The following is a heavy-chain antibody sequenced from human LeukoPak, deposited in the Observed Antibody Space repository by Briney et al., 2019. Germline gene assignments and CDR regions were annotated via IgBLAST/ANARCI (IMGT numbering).Heavy chain of an antibody. CDR1: GFTFTSYE. Sequence: GGYLRLSCAASGFTFTSYEMNWVRQAPGKGLEWVSYISSSGSTIYYPDSVKARFTISRDNAKNSLCLQMNSLRAEDTAVYYCARRYCSSTSCTLDYWGQGTLVTVRS. J-gene: IGHJ4*02. CDR2: ISSSGSTI. V-gene: IGHV3-48*03. CDR3: ARRYCSSTSCTLDY. D-gene: IGHD2-2*01.